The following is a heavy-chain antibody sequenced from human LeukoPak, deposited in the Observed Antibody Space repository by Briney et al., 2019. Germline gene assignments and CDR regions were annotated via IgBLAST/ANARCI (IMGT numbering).Heavy chain of an antibody. Sequence: GGSLRLSCAASGFTFSNYNMNWVRQAPGKAMEWVSSISRSNIYKYYADSVKGRFTISRDNAKNSLYLQMNSLRAEDTAVYYCANSRYDSSGYYGIIGYWGQGTLVTVSS. CDR1: GFTFSNYN. J-gene: IGHJ4*02. V-gene: IGHV3-21*01. CDR2: ISRSNIYK. D-gene: IGHD3-22*01. CDR3: ANSRYDSSGYYGIIGY.